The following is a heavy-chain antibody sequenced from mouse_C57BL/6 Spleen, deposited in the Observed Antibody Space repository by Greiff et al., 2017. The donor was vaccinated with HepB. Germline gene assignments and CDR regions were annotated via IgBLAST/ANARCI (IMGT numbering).Heavy chain of an antibody. CDR3: ARSNSRITTVVAKGMDY. V-gene: IGHV1-4*01. J-gene: IGHJ4*01. CDR2: INPSSGYT. CDR1: GYTFTSYT. Sequence: VQLQQSGAELARPGASVKMSCKASGYTFTSYTMHWVKQRPGQGLEWIGYINPSSGYTKYNQKFKDKATLTADKSSSTAYMQLSSLTSEDSAVYYCARSNSRITTVVAKGMDYWGQGTSVTVSS. D-gene: IGHD1-1*01.